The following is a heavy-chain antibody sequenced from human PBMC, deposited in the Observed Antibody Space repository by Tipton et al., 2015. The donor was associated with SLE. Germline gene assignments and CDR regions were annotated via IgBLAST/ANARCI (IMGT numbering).Heavy chain of an antibody. D-gene: IGHD3-16*01. CDR2: IYRNGNT. J-gene: IGHJ4*02. CDR1: GDAITRNNYY. CDR3: VTGRTGVSGRPLGN. Sequence: GLVKPSETLSLTCSVSGDAITRNNYYWGWVRQSPGKGLMWLGIIYRNGNTEYNPSLESRINISVDTSKKEVSLRLSFVTVADTAVYHCVTGRTGVSGRPLGNWGQGILVTVSP. V-gene: IGHV4-39*07.